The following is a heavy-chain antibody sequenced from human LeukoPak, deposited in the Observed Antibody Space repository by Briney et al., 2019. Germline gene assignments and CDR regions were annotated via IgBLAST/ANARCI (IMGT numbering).Heavy chain of an antibody. V-gene: IGHV3-7*01. D-gene: IGHD7-27*01. CDR1: GFRFSDYW. Sequence: GGSLRLSCAASGFRFSDYWMAWVRQAPGKGLEWVANINQDESEKYYVDSVKGRFAISRDNAKKSLYLQMNSLRAEDTAVYYCARDDWGSADYWGQGTLVTVSS. CDR2: INQDESEK. CDR3: ARDDWGSADY. J-gene: IGHJ4*02.